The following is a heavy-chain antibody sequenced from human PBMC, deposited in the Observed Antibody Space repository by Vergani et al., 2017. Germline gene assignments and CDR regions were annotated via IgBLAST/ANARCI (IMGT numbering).Heavy chain of an antibody. Sequence: QVQLQESGPGLVKPSETLSLTCTVSNDSVSNTFYYWGWIRQTPGKGLEWIGSIYYSGSTYYNPSLKSRVTISVDTSKNQFSLKLSSVTAADTAVYYCARGGGYCSSTSCINWFDPWGQGTLVTVSS. CDR3: ARGGGYCSSTSCINWFDP. V-gene: IGHV4-39*07. CDR2: IYYSGST. J-gene: IGHJ5*02. D-gene: IGHD2-2*01. CDR1: NDSVSNTFYY.